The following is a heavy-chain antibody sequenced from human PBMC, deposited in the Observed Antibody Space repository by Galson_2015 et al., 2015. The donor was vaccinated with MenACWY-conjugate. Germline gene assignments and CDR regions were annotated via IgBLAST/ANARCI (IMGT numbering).Heavy chain of an antibody. V-gene: IGHV3-7*03. CDR3: ARNLAGQSGGYRWFVS. CDR1: GFTFSFHW. Sequence: SLRLSCATSGFTFSFHWMSWVRQAPGKGLEWVANIKQDGTEKYYLGSVKGRFIISRDNTKNSLYLQMNSLRGDDTAVYYCARNLAGQSGGYRWFVSWGQGTLVTVSS. D-gene: IGHD3-22*01. J-gene: IGHJ5*01. CDR2: IKQDGTEK.